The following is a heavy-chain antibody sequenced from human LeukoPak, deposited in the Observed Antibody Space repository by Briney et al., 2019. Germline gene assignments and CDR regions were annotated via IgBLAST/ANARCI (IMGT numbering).Heavy chain of an antibody. Sequence: PGGSLRLSRAASELTSTGYWMNWVRPAPGKGLQWVGNIRQDGGLTHYSDSVKGRFTITRDNAKRSLYLQMNSLRPEDTAVYYCARDGHSSGSFDYWGQGTLVTVSS. CDR1: ELTSTGYW. V-gene: IGHV3-7*01. D-gene: IGHD3-10*01. J-gene: IGHJ4*02. CDR2: IRQDGGLT. CDR3: ARDGHSSGSFDY.